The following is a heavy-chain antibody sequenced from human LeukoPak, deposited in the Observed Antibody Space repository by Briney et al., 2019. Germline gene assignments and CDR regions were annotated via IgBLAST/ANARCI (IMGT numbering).Heavy chain of an antibody. CDR1: GYSFTSYW. Sequence: GESLKISCKGSGYSFTSYWISWVRQMPGKGLEWMGRFDPSDSYTNYSPSFQGHVTISADKSISTAYLQWSSLKASHTAMYYCARLTIVVVPAAPSWFDPWGQGTLVTVSS. CDR2: FDPSDSYT. CDR3: ARLTIVVVPAAPSWFDP. V-gene: IGHV5-10-1*01. J-gene: IGHJ5*02. D-gene: IGHD2-2*01.